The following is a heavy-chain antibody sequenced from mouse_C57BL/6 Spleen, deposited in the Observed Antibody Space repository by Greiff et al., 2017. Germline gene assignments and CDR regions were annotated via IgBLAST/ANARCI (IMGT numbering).Heavy chain of an antibody. V-gene: IGHV3-6*01. Sequence: DVQLQESGPGLVKPSQSLSLTCSVTGYSITSGYYWNWIRQFPGNKLEWMGYISYDGSNNYNPSLKNRISITRDTSKNQFFLKLNSVTTEDTATYYCARDGVHYYGSSFDYWGQGTTLTVSS. D-gene: IGHD1-1*01. J-gene: IGHJ2*01. CDR2: ISYDGSN. CDR1: GYSITSGYY. CDR3: ARDGVHYYGSSFDY.